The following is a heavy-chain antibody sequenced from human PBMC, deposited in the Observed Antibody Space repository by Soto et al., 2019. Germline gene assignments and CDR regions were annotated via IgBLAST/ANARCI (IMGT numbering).Heavy chain of an antibody. CDR2: ISYDGSNK. J-gene: IGHJ4*02. V-gene: IGHV3-30-3*01. CDR3: ARDSNHVNYDSSGHYYFDY. Sequence: QVQLVESGGGVVQPGRSLRLSCAASGFTFSSYAMHWVRQAPGKGLEWVAVISYDGSNKYYADSVKGRFTISRDNSKNTLYLQMNSLRAEDTAVYYRARDSNHVNYDSSGHYYFDYWGQGTLVTVSS. D-gene: IGHD3-22*01. CDR1: GFTFSSYA.